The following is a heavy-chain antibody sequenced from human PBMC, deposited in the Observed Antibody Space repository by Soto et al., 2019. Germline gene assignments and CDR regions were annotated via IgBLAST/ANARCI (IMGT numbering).Heavy chain of an antibody. CDR3: ARGAKFGACSRRFDA. Sequence: QVQLVQSGAEVKKPGASVKVSCKASGYTFTSYDLNWVRQAPGQGLECLGWMNPNSGNTRYVQQFQGRVTMTRDTSISTAYMDVSLLRCEATAVYFRARGAKFGACSRRFDACGQGTRVSVSS. J-gene: IGHJ5*02. D-gene: IGHD2-21*02. CDR1: GYTFTSYD. V-gene: IGHV1-8*02. CDR2: MNPNSGNT.